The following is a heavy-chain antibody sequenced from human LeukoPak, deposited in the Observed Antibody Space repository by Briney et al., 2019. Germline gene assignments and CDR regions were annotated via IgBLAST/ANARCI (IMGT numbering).Heavy chain of an antibody. J-gene: IGHJ4*02. CDR3: TRWGSTSCYDS. CDR2: ISTDGFGK. CDR1: GFTFSTYA. Sequence: GGSLRLSCAASGFTFSTYAMHWVRQAPGKGLEYISAISTDGFGKYYADSVRGRFTISRDNSKNMLYLQMGSLGPEDMAVYYCTRWGSTSCYDSRGQGTLVTVSS. V-gene: IGHV3-64*02. D-gene: IGHD2-2*01.